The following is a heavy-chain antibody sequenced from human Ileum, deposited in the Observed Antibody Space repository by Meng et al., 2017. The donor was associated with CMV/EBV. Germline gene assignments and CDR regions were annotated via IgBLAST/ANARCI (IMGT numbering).Heavy chain of an antibody. CDR3: GRDPSSTSGRNPYFDY. Sequence: QVQLVKSGAEVKKPVASVKVSCKASGYTFTHHSIMWVRQAPGQGLEWMGWISNYNGDTMYAQKYQGRVTMTTDSSTATAYMELRSLRSDDTAVYFCGRDPSSTSGRNPYFDYWGQGTLVTVSS. V-gene: IGHV1-18*01. J-gene: IGHJ4*02. D-gene: IGHD2-2*01. CDR2: ISNYNGDT. CDR1: GYTFTHHS.